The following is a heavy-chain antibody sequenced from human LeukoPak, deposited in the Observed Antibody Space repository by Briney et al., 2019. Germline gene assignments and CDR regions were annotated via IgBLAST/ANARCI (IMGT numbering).Heavy chain of an antibody. Sequence: PSETLSLTCAVYGGSFSGYYWSWIRQPPGKGLEWIGEINDSGITNYNPSLKSRVTISVDTSKNQFSLKLSSVTAADTAVYYCARPSVDTAMAKYPGYYYYYMDVWGKGTTVTVSS. CDR3: ARPSVDTAMAKYPGYYYYYMDV. J-gene: IGHJ6*03. CDR1: GGSFSGYY. D-gene: IGHD5-18*01. V-gene: IGHV4-34*01. CDR2: INDSGIT.